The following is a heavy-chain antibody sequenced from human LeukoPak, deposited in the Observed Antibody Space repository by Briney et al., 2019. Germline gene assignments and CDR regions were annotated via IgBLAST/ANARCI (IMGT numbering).Heavy chain of an antibody. J-gene: IGHJ4*02. CDR3: VRANILTGYHNDY. CDR1: GFTFNTYA. Sequence: GGSLRLSCVASGFTFNTYAIHWVRQAPGKGLEWVAVISYDGSNKYYEDSVKGRFTISRENAKNSLYLQMNSLRAGDTAVYYCVRANILTGYHNDYWGQGTLVTVSS. D-gene: IGHD3-9*01. CDR2: ISYDGSNK. V-gene: IGHV3-30*14.